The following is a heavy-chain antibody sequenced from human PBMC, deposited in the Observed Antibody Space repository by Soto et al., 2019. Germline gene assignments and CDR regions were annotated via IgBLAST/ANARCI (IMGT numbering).Heavy chain of an antibody. J-gene: IGHJ3*02. CDR3: ARRGYDSSGYGFDAFDI. V-gene: IGHV3-30-3*01. CDR1: GFTFSSYA. D-gene: IGHD3-22*01. Sequence: QVQLVESGGGVVQPGRSLRLSCAASGFTFSSYAMHWVRQAPGKGLEWVAVISYDGSNKYYADSVKGRFTISRDNSXNXXYLQMNSLRAEDTAVYYCARRGYDSSGYGFDAFDIWGQGTMVTVSS. CDR2: ISYDGSNK.